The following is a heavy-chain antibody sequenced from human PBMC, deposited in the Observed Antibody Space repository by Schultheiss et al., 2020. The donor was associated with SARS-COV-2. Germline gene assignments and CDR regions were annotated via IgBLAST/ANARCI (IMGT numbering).Heavy chain of an antibody. CDR2: ISGSGGST. J-gene: IGHJ6*03. CDR3: ARAAELGPTGYMDV. CDR1: GFTFSSYG. Sequence: GGSLRLSCAASGFTFSSYGMHWVRQAPGKGLEWVSAISGSGGSTYYADSVKGRFTISRDNSKNTLYLQMNSLRAEDTAVYYCARAAELGPTGYMDVWGKGTTVTVSS. V-gene: IGHV3-23*01. D-gene: IGHD7-27*01.